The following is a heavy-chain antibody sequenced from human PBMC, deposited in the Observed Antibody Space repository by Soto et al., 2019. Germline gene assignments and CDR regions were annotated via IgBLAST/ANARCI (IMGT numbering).Heavy chain of an antibody. CDR3: ARGLDYGDYDYYFDY. CDR2: MNPNSGNT. CDR1: GYTFTSYD. V-gene: IGHV1-8*01. Sequence: ASVKVSCKASGYTFTSYDINWVRQATGQGLEWMGWMNPNSGNTGYAQKFQGWVTMTRDTSISTAYMELSRLRSDDTAVYYCARGLDYGDYDYYFDYWGQGTLVTAPQ. J-gene: IGHJ4*02. D-gene: IGHD4-17*01.